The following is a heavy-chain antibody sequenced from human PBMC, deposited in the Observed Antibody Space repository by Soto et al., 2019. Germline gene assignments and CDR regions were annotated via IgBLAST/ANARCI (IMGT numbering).Heavy chain of an antibody. D-gene: IGHD3-10*01. J-gene: IGHJ3*02. CDR2: IYWDDDK. Sequence: QITLKESGRTLVKPTQTLTLTCTFSGFSLSTSGVGVGWIRQPPGKALEWLASIYWDDDKRYSPSLKSRLTIPKDTPKNQVFLTMPSMDPVDTATYYCARSFAPFDIWGQGIMVTVSS. CDR1: GFSLSTSGVG. V-gene: IGHV2-5*02. CDR3: ARSFAPFDI.